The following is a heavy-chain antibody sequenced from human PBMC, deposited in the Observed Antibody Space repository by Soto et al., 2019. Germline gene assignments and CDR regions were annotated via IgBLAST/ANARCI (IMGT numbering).Heavy chain of an antibody. CDR2: IIPLFGTT. Sequence: SVKVSFKASGGTFSSYTIAWVRQAPGQGLEWMGEIIPLFGTTNYVEKFQGRLTITADASTSTAYMELSSLRSEDTAMYYCARDSIAAAGTDYWGQGTLVTV. J-gene: IGHJ4*02. CDR3: ARDSIAAAGTDY. D-gene: IGHD6-13*01. V-gene: IGHV1-69*13. CDR1: GGTFSSYT.